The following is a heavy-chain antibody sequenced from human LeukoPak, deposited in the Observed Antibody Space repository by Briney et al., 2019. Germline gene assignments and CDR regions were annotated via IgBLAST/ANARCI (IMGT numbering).Heavy chain of an antibody. CDR3: ARGYCSGGSCGRFDP. J-gene: IGHJ5*02. CDR2: ISGSDGST. D-gene: IGHD2-15*01. V-gene: IGHV3-23*01. Sequence: GGSLRLSCAASGFTFSNYAMSWVRQAPGKGLEWVSAISGSDGSTYYADSVKGRFTISRDNAKNTLYLQMNSLRAEDTAVYYCARGYCSGGSCGRFDPWGQGTLVTVSS. CDR1: GFTFSNYA.